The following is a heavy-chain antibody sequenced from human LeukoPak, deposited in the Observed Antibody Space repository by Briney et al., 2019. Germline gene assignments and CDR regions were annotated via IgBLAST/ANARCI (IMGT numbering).Heavy chain of an antibody. CDR2: ISGSTI. CDR1: GFTFSSYE. D-gene: IGHD6-13*01. Sequence: GGSLRLSCAASGFTFSSYEMNWVRQAPGKGLEWVSYISGSTIYYADSVKGRFTISRDNAKNSLYLQMNSLRAEDTAVYYCARLAAAGYYYYYMDVWGKGTTVTVSS. V-gene: IGHV3-48*03. J-gene: IGHJ6*03. CDR3: ARLAAAGYYYYYMDV.